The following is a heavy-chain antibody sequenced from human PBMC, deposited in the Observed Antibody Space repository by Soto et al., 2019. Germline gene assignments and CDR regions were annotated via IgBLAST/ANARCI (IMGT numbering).Heavy chain of an antibody. CDR2: ISSSSSYI. Sequence: EVQLVESGGGLVKPGGSLRLSCAASGFTFSSYSMNWVRQAPGKGLEWVSSISSSSSYIYYADSVKGRFTISRDNAKNSLYLQMNSLRAEDTAVYYCARDCPELELPPYYYYGMDFWGQGTTVTVSS. D-gene: IGHD1-7*01. CDR3: ARDCPELELPPYYYYGMDF. V-gene: IGHV3-21*01. CDR1: GFTFSSYS. J-gene: IGHJ6*02.